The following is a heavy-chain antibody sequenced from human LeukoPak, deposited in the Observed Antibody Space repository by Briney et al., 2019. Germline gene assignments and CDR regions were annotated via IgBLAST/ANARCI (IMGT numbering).Heavy chain of an antibody. CDR1: GFSFSASA. D-gene: IGHD2-15*01. J-gene: IGHJ4*02. CDR2: IWLDGNNE. V-gene: IGHV3-30*02. CDR3: ARDGGRWDLDF. Sequence: PGGSPRLSCAASGFSFSASAFHWVRQAPGKGLEWVAFIWLDGNNEYADSVRGRFTISRDNSKNTLYLQINSLRPDDTAVYYCARDGGRWDLDFWGQGTLVTVSS.